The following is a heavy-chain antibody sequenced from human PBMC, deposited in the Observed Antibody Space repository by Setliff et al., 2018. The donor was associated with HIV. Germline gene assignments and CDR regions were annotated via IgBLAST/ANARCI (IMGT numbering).Heavy chain of an antibody. V-gene: IGHV4-38-2*02. CDR1: GYSISSGYY. Sequence: SETLSLTCTVSGYSISSGYYWGWIRQPPGKGLEWIGSIYHSGSTYYNPSLKSRVTISVDRSKNQFFLRLTSVTAADTAVYYCARGSYRGSGFFVRYFDFWGQGSLVTVS. J-gene: IGHJ4*02. CDR3: ARGSYRGSGFFVRYFDF. D-gene: IGHD3-3*01. CDR2: IYHSGST.